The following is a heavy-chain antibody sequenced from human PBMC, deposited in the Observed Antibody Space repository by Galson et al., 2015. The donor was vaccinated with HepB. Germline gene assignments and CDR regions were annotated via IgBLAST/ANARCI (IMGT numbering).Heavy chain of an antibody. V-gene: IGHV3-30-3*01. CDR2: VTKNGGTQ. D-gene: IGHD1-26*01. Sequence: SLRLSCATSEFFFGAYTMHWVRQAPGKGLEWVAAVTKNGGTQFYADSVRGRFTISRDNSASTLSLEMSSLRVEDTALYYCVRDLIGTLAFDVWGQGTMVAVSS. CDR3: VRDLIGTLAFDV. CDR1: EFFFGAYT. J-gene: IGHJ3*01.